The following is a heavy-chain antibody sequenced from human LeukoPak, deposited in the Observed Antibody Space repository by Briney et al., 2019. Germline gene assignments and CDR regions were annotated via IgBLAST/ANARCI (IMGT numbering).Heavy chain of an antibody. CDR1: GYIFTAFA. CDR3: ARGIPVYGSSWSYYFDY. CDR2: IYTNTGNP. Sequence: APVKVSCKASGYIFTAFAINWVRQAPGQGLEWMGWIYTNTGNPTYTQGFTGRFVFSLDTSVSTTYLQISNLKAEDTAVYYCARGIPVYGSSWSYYFDYWGQGTLVTVSS. J-gene: IGHJ4*02. D-gene: IGHD6-13*01. V-gene: IGHV7-4-1*02.